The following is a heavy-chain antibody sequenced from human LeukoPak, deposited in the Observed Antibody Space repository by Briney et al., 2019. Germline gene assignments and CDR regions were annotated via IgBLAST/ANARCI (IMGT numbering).Heavy chain of an antibody. CDR1: GYSFTDYY. Sequence: ASVPVSCKASGYSFTDYYMHWVRQAPGQGLEWMGWINPKSGGTNYAQKFQGRVTMTRDTSISTAYMELSSLRSDDRAMYYCARDYYGSGSHIDAFDIWGQGTMVTVSS. J-gene: IGHJ3*02. CDR2: INPKSGGT. V-gene: IGHV1-2*02. D-gene: IGHD3-10*01. CDR3: ARDYYGSGSHIDAFDI.